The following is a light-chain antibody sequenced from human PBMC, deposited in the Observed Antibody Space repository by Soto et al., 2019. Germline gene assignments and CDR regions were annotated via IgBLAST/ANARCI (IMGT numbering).Light chain of an antibody. Sequence: SALTQPASVSGSPGQSITNSCTGTSSDVGGYNYVPWYQQHPGKAPKLMIYDVSIRPSGVSNLFSGSKSGNTASLTIFGFQAEDEADYYCSSYTSSSTLEVFGTGTKVTVL. V-gene: IGLV2-14*01. CDR3: SSYTSSSTLEV. J-gene: IGLJ1*01. CDR2: DVS. CDR1: SSDVGGYNY.